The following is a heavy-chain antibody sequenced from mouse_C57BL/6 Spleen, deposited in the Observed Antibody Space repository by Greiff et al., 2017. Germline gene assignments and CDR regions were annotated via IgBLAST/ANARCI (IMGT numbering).Heavy chain of an antibody. CDR1: GYAFSSYW. CDR3: ARAGTGTRYFDV. V-gene: IGHV1-80*01. Sequence: VQRVESGAELVKPGASVKISCKASGYAFSSYWMNWVKQRPGKGLEWIGQIYPGDGDTNYNGKFKGKATLTADKSSSTAYMQLSSLTSEDSAVYFCARAGTGTRYFDVWGTGTTVTVSS. D-gene: IGHD4-1*01. J-gene: IGHJ1*03. CDR2: IYPGDGDT.